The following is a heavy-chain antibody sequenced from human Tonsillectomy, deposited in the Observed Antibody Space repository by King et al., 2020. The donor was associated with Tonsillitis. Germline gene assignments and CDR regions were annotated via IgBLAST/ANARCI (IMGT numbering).Heavy chain of an antibody. CDR2: IIPILDRT. CDR1: GGTFNTYA. CDR3: ARGGADYDFWSGLFDY. V-gene: IGHV1-69*12. Sequence: QLVKSGAEVKKPGSSVKVSCKASGGTFNTYAISWVRQAPGQGLEWMGGIIPILDRTNYAQKFQGRVTVTADESTSTAYMELSSLRSEDTAVYYCARGGADYDFWSGLFDYWGQGTLVTVSS. J-gene: IGHJ4*02. D-gene: IGHD3-3*01.